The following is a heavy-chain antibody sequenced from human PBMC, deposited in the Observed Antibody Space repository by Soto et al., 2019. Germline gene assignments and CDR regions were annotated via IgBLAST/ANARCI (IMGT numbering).Heavy chain of an antibody. CDR1: GFTFTSYA. V-gene: IGHV3-23*01. Sequence: GGSLRLSCAASGFTFTSYAMTWVRQAPGKGLEWVSSISGGGSTTYYADSVKGRFTISRDNARNTLYLQMNSLRAEDTAVFYCVKDSCAGGSCSRLRNFDYWGQGTLVTVSS. CDR3: VKDSCAGGSCSRLRNFDY. J-gene: IGHJ4*02. D-gene: IGHD2-15*01. CDR2: ISGGGSTT.